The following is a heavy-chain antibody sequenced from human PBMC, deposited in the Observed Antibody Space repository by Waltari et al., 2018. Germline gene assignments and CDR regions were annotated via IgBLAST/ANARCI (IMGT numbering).Heavy chain of an antibody. CDR3: ARRYSGSYYGNY. V-gene: IGHV4-4*02. CDR2: IYHSGST. D-gene: IGHD1-26*01. Sequence: QVQLQESGPGLVKPSGTLSLTCAVSGGSISSSNWWSWVSQPPGKGLEWSGEIYHSGSTNSNPSLKSRGNISVDKSKNQFSLKLSSVTAADTAVYYCARRYSGSYYGNYWGQGTLVTVSS. J-gene: IGHJ4*02. CDR1: GGSISSSNW.